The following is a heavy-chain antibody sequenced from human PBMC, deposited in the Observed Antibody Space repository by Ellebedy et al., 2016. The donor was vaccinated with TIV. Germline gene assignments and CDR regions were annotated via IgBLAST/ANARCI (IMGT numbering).Heavy chain of an antibody. CDR3: ARHGADVVVPAAAPGNYYYGMDV. CDR1: GSSFTSYW. V-gene: IGHV5-51*01. D-gene: IGHD2-2*01. J-gene: IGHJ6*02. Sequence: GESLKISXKDSGSSFTSYWIGWVRQMPGKGLEWMGIIFPGDSDTRYSPSFQGQVTISADKSISTAYLQWSSLKASDTAMYYCARHGADVVVPAAAPGNYYYGMDVWGQGTTVTVSS. CDR2: IFPGDSDT.